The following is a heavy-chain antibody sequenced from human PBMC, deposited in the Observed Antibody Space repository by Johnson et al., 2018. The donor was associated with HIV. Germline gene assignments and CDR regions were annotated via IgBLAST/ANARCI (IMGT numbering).Heavy chain of an antibody. CDR3: ARGNYYGSGSYGAFDI. Sequence: EVQLVESGGGLVQPGGSLRLSCAASGFTFSSYAMSWVRQAPGKGLEWVSAISGSGGSTYYADSVKGRFTISRDNAKNSLYLQMNSLRAEDTALYYCARGNYYGSGSYGAFDIWGQGTMVTVSS. D-gene: IGHD3-10*01. V-gene: IGHV3-23*04. CDR1: GFTFSSYA. J-gene: IGHJ3*02. CDR2: ISGSGGST.